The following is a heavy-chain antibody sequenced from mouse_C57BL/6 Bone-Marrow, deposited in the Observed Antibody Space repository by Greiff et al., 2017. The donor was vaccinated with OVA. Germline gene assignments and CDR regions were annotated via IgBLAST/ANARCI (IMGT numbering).Heavy chain of an antibody. CDR3: GVYYVNRFDY. Sequence: QVQLQQPGAELVKPGASVKLSCKASGYTFTSYWMHWVKQRPGQGLEWIGMIHPNSGSTNYNEKFKSKATLTVDKSSSTAYMQLSSLTSEDSAVYYCGVYYVNRFDYWGQGTTLTVSS. V-gene: IGHV1-64*01. J-gene: IGHJ2*01. D-gene: IGHD2-1*01. CDR2: IHPNSGST. CDR1: GYTFTSYW.